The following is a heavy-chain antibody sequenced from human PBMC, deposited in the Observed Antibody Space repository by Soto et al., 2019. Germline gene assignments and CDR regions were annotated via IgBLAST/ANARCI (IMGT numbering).Heavy chain of an antibody. CDR3: AKDRGRYCSGNTCYLFDY. J-gene: IGHJ4*02. V-gene: IGHV3-30*04. D-gene: IGHD2-15*01. Sequence: VQLVESGGGVVQPGRSLRLSCAASGFTFSSHAMHWVRQAPGKGLEWVAIISYDGSSQYYADSVKGRFTISRDNSKNTLYLQMNSLRAEDTALYYCAKDRGRYCSGNTCYLFDYWGQGTLVTVSS. CDR1: GFTFSSHA. CDR2: ISYDGSSQ.